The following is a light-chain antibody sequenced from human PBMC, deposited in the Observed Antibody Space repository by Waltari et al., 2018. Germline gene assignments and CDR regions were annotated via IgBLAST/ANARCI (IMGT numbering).Light chain of an antibody. J-gene: IGLJ1*01. CDR1: SNNIGFYAL. CDR2: DVI. CDR3: CSYSGSGSFPYV. V-gene: IGLV2-23*02. Sequence: QSALTQPASVSGSPGQSITIPRTGSSNNIGFYALASWFQQHPGKAPKLIIFDVIKRPSGVSDRFSGSKSGNTASLTISGLQTEDDADYYCCSYSGSGSFPYVFGPGTRVAVL.